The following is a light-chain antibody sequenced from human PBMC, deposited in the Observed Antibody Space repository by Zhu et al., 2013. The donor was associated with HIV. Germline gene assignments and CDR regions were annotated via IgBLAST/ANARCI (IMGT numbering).Light chain of an antibody. CDR2: DDS. J-gene: IGLJ2*01. Sequence: SYVLTQPPSVSVAPRQTARITCGGNNIGGKSVHWYQRKPGQAPVLVVYDDSDRPSGIPERFSGSTSANTATLTISSVEAGDEADYYCQVWDTSSDRVVFGGGTNLTVL. CDR3: QVWDTSSDRVV. CDR1: NIGGKS. V-gene: IGLV3-21*02.